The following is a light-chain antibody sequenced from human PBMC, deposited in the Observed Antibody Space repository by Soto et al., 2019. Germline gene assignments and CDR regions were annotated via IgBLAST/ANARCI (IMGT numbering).Light chain of an antibody. J-gene: IGLJ1*01. CDR3: SSYTTSNTRQIV. CDR2: DVS. CDR1: SSDVGGYNY. Sequence: QSALTQPASVSWSPVQSITISCTGTSSDVGGYNYVSWYQQHPGKAPKFMIYDVSNRPSGVSNRFSGSKSGNTASLTISGLQAEDEADYYCSSYTTSNTRQIVFGTGTKLTVL. V-gene: IGLV2-14*01.